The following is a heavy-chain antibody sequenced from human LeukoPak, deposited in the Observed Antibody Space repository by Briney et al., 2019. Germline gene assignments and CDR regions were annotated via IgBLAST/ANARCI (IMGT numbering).Heavy chain of an antibody. CDR1: GYTFTSYG. D-gene: IGHD3-22*01. CDR3: ARDLDYYDSSGSGWFDP. Sequence: ASVKVSCKASGYTFTSYGISWVRQAPGQGLEWMGWISAYNGNTNYAQKFQGRVTMTTDTSTNTAYMELRSLRSDDTAVYYCARDLDYYDSSGSGWFDPWGQGTLVTVSS. J-gene: IGHJ5*02. V-gene: IGHV1-18*01. CDR2: ISAYNGNT.